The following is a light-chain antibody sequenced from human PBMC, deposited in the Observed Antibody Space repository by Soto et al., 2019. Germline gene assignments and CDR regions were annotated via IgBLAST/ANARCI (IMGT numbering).Light chain of an antibody. Sequence: DIPLTQSPSFLSASVGDRVTITCRASQARYSYLAWYQQKPGKAPQLLIYAASTLQSAVPPSFSGSGSGTEFTLTISSLQSEDCATYYCQQFFSSPFTFGPGTKVDIK. CDR2: AAS. CDR3: QQFFSSPFT. CDR1: QARYSY. V-gene: IGKV1-9*01. J-gene: IGKJ3*01.